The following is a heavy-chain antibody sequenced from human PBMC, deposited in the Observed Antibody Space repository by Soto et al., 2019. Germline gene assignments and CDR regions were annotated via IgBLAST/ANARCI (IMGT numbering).Heavy chain of an antibody. CDR1: GGSIISSSYY. D-gene: IGHD3-22*01. CDR2: IYYSGST. CDR3: ARHGKGLVWLLPTTEDWFDP. J-gene: IGHJ5*02. V-gene: IGHV4-39*01. Sequence: SETRSLTCTVSGGSIISSSYYWGWIRQPPGKGLEWIGSIYYSGSTYYNPSLKSRVTISVDTSKNQFSLKLSSVTAADTAVYYWARHGKGLVWLLPTTEDWFDPWGQGTLVTVSS.